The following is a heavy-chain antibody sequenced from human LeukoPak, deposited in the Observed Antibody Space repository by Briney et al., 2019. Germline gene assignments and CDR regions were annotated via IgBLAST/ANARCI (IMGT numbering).Heavy chain of an antibody. J-gene: IGHJ4*02. Sequence: ASVKVSCKASGYTFTTYYMHWVRQAPGQGLEWMGIINPSSGSTTYAQSFQGRVTMTRDTSTTTVYMELSSLRSEDTAVYYCARGRIPATRIYFYYWGQGTLVTVSS. CDR1: GYTFTTYY. CDR2: INPSSGST. CDR3: ARGRIPATRIYFYY. V-gene: IGHV1-46*01. D-gene: IGHD6-13*01.